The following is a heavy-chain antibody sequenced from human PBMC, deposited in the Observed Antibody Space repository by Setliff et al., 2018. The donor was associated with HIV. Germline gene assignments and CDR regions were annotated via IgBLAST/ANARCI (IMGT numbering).Heavy chain of an antibody. V-gene: IGHV3-48*01. CDR1: GFPLYTYD. J-gene: IGHJ4*02. Sequence: GGSLRLSCEASGFPLYTYDMNWVRQAPGKALEWISFISHGGATKYYADSVKGRFTISRDNSKNMMNLQMNSLRAEDTAVYYCARDQVGGGIDYWGQGTLVTVS. D-gene: IGHD6-25*01. CDR2: ISHGGATK. CDR3: ARDQVGGGIDY.